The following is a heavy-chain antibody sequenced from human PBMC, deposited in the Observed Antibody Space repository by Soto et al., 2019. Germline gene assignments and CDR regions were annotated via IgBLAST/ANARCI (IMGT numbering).Heavy chain of an antibody. CDR1: GFTFSSYG. J-gene: IGHJ6*03. V-gene: IGHV3-30*18. CDR3: AKESWPQGFEYSSSRFYYYMDV. Sequence: PGGSLRLSCAASGFTFSSYGMHWVRQAPGKGLEWVAVISYDGSNKYYADSVKGRFTISRDNSKNTLYLQMNSLRAEDTAVYYCAKESWPQGFEYSSSRFYYYMDVWGKGTTVTVSS. CDR2: ISYDGSNK. D-gene: IGHD6-6*01.